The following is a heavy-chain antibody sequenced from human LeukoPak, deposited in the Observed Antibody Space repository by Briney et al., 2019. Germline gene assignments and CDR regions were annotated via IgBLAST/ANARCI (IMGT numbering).Heavy chain of an antibody. CDR1: GFTFRSYA. CDR2: INYGGT. Sequence: PGGSLRLSCAASGFTFRSYAMTWVRQAPGKGLEWGSTINYGGTFYAESVEGRFTISRDNSKNTLYLQMNSLRAEDTAVYYCSKDHTGGDYRVRSEGYWGQGALVTVTS. D-gene: IGHD3-10*01. V-gene: IGHV3-23*01. J-gene: IGHJ4*02. CDR3: SKDHTGGDYRVRSEGY.